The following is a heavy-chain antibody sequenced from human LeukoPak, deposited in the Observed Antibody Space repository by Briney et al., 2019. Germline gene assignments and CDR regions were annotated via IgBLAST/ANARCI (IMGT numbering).Heavy chain of an antibody. CDR2: IYYSGST. J-gene: IGHJ5*02. Sequence: KSSETLSLTCTVSGGSISNYYWSWIRQPPGKGLEWIGYIYYSGSTNYNPSHKSRVTISVDTSKNQFSLKLSSVTAADTAVYYCARHTAEKYNWFDRWGQGTLVTVSS. D-gene: IGHD5-24*01. V-gene: IGHV4-59*08. CDR1: GGSISNYY. CDR3: ARHTAEKYNWFDR.